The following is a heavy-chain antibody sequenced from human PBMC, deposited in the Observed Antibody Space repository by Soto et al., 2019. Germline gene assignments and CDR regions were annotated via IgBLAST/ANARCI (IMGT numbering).Heavy chain of an antibody. CDR1: GFTFDDYT. J-gene: IGHJ4*02. CDR3: AKDWGGRTGFDY. CDR2: ISWDGGST. D-gene: IGHD2-15*01. V-gene: IGHV3-43*01. Sequence: GGSLRLSCAASGFTFDDYTMHWVRQAPGKGLEWVSLISWDGGSTYYADSVKGRFTISRDNSKNSLYLQMNSLKTEDTALYYCAKDWGGRTGFDYWGQGTLVTVSS.